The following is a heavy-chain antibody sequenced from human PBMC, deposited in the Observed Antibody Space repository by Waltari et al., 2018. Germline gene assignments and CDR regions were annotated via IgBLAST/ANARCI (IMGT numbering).Heavy chain of an antibody. D-gene: IGHD3-3*01. CDR2: VDPEDGET. J-gene: IGHJ4*02. V-gene: IGHV1-69-2*01. CDR1: RYTFTDYY. Sequence: EAQLVQSGAEVKKPGATVKISCKGSRYTFTDYYIHWVQQAPEKGLDWMGLVDPEDGETVYAEKFQGRVTMTRNSSINTAYMELSSLTSDDTAVYYCARGSPTGIFGAEPPRYWGQGTLVTVSS. CDR3: ARGSPTGIFGAEPPRY.